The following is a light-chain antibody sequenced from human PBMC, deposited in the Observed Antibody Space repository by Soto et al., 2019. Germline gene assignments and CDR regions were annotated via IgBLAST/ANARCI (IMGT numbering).Light chain of an antibody. J-gene: IGKJ5*01. CDR1: QSISASY. CDR2: GGS. CDR3: QQYRSSPIT. Sequence: EIVLTQSPGTLSLSPGERATLSCRASQSISASYLAWYQQTRGQAPRLLIYGGSSRATGIPVRFVGGGSGTDFTLTISGLEPEDFAVYYCQQYRSSPITCCQGTRLE. V-gene: IGKV3-20*01.